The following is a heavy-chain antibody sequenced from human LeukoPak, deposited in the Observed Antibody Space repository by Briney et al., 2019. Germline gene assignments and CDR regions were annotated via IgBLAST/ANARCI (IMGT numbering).Heavy chain of an antibody. J-gene: IGHJ4*02. CDR2: IGGSGGST. CDR1: GFTFSSYP. CDR3: AYAFDY. D-gene: IGHD2-2*01. V-gene: IGHV3-23*01. Sequence: PGGSLRLSCAASGFTFSSYPMTWVRQAPGKGLEWVSLIGGSGGSTCYANSVKGRFTISRDDSKNTLYLQMNSLRADDTAIYHCAYAFDYWGQGTLVTVSS.